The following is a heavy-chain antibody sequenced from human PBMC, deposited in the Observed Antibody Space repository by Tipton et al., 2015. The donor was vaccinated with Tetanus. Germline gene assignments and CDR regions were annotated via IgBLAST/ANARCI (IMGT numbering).Heavy chain of an antibody. J-gene: IGHJ5*02. CDR3: AGGSTSAAADMAFDP. CDR2: INHSGST. Sequence: TLSLTCAVYGGSFSGYYWSWIRQPPGKGLEWIGEINHSGSTNYNPSLKSRVTISVDTSKNQFSLKLSSVTAADTAVYYCAGGSTSAAADMAFDPWGQGTLVTVSS. V-gene: IGHV4-34*01. CDR1: GGSFSGYY. D-gene: IGHD6-13*01.